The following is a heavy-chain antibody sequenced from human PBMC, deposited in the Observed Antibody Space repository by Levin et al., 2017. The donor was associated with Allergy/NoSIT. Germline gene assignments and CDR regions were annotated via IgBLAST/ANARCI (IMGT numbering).Heavy chain of an antibody. D-gene: IGHD4-17*01. V-gene: IGHV3-30*18. CDR3: AKDLNRLTVTDAFDI. CDR2: ISYDGSNK. CDR1: GFTFSSSG. Sequence: LSLTCAASGFTFSSSGMHWVRQAPGKGLEWVTVISYDGSNKYYADSVKGRFTISRDNSKNTLYLQMNSLRAEDTAVYYCAKDLNRLTVTDAFDIWGQGTMVTVSS. J-gene: IGHJ3*02.